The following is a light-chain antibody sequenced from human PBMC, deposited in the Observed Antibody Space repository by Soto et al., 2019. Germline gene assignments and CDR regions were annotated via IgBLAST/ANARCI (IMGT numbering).Light chain of an antibody. Sequence: EIVLTQSPGTLSLSPGERATLSCRASQSVSNNYLAWYQQKPGQAPRFLMYGASSRATGTPDRFSGSGSGTDFTXTISRLEPEDYAVYYWQQYGSSPVSFGPGTKVDIK. CDR3: QQYGSSPVS. J-gene: IGKJ3*01. CDR2: GAS. V-gene: IGKV3-20*01. CDR1: QSVSNNY.